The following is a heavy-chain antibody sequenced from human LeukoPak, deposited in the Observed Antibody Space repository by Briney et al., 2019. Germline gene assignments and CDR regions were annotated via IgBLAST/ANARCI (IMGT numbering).Heavy chain of an antibody. V-gene: IGHV1-2*02. CDR2: VSPKSGDT. CDR3: ARADHILVVTAPLDY. D-gene: IGHD2-21*02. Sequence: ASVKVSCKASGYSFSDYYIHWVRQAPGQGLEWLGGVSPKSGDTIYSQKFQRRVTMTRDSPISTAYMELSRLTSGDTAVYYCARADHILVVTAPLDYWGQGTLVTVSS. CDR1: GYSFSDYY. J-gene: IGHJ4*02.